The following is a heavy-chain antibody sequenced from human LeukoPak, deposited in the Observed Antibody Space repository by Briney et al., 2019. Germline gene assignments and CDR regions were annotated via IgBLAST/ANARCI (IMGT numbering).Heavy chain of an antibody. J-gene: IGHJ1*01. CDR1: GFIVSSKD. CDR2: INPDGRDT. CDR3: TSWGDTTAEYFQR. D-gene: IGHD2-21*02. V-gene: IGHV3-7*01. Sequence: PGGSLRLSCAASGFIVSSKDMNWVRQAPGKGLEWVAHINPDGRDTYYVDSVKGRFTISRDNAQNSMYLQMNSLRVEDTAVYYCTSWGDTTAEYFQRWGQGTLVTVSS.